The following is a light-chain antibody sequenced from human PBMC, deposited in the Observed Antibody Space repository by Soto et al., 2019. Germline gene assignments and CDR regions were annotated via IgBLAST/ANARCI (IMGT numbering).Light chain of an antibody. V-gene: IGLV2-14*03. CDR3: CSYTSSSTPWV. Sequence: QSALAQPASVSGSPGQSITISCTGTSSDVGGYNYVSWYQQHPGKAPKLMIYDVSDRPSGVSNRFSASKSGNTASLTISGLQAEDEADYYCCSYTSSSTPWVSGTGTRSPS. J-gene: IGLJ1*01. CDR1: SSDVGGYNY. CDR2: DVS.